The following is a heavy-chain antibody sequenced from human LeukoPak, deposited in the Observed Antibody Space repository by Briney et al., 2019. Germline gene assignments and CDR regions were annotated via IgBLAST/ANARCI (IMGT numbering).Heavy chain of an antibody. CDR2: IGYTGDST. CDR1: GFTFSSYA. J-gene: IGHJ4*02. Sequence: PGGSLRLSCAASGFTFSSYAMNWVRQAPGKGLEWVSGIGYTGDSTFYADSVKGRFTVSRDSSKNTLFLHMNSLRAEDTALYYCAKGWNSRGFEYWGQGTLVTVSS. V-gene: IGHV3-23*01. CDR3: AKGWNSRGFEY. D-gene: IGHD1-7*01.